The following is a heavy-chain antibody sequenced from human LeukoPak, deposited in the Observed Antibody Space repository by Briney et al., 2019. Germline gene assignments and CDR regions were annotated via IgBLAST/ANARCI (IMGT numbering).Heavy chain of an antibody. Sequence: GGSLRLSCAASGIIFSDYYMSWIRQAPGKGLEWISYISSSGSTIYYADSVKGRFTISRDNAKNSLYLPMNSLRAEDTAVYYCSRISGTSPGTRGGVDYWGQGTLVTVSS. J-gene: IGHJ4*02. CDR3: SRISGTSPGTRGGVDY. CDR1: GIIFSDYY. D-gene: IGHD2-2*01. V-gene: IGHV3-11*01. CDR2: ISSSGSTI.